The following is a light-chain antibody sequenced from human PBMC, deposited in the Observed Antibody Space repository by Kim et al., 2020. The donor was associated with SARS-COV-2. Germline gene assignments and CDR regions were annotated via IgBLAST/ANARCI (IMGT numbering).Light chain of an antibody. J-gene: IGLJ1*01. CDR1: KLGDKY. CDR2: QDS. Sequence: SYELTQPPSVSVSPGQTASITCSGDKLGDKYACWYQQKPGQSPVLVIYQDSKRPSGIPERFSGSNSGNTATLTISGTQAMDEADYYGQAWDSRAYGFG. V-gene: IGLV3-1*01. CDR3: QAWDSRAYG.